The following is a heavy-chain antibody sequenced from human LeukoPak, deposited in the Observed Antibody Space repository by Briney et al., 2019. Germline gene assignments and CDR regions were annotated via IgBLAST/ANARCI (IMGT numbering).Heavy chain of an antibody. V-gene: IGHV5-51*01. CDR2: IYPGDSDT. CDR3: ATHTSLYGQTYYYYGMDV. D-gene: IGHD2-2*01. CDR1: GYSFTSYW. J-gene: IGHJ6*02. Sequence: GESLKISCKGSGYSFTSYWIGWVRQMPGKGLEWMGIIYPGDSDTRYSPSFQGQVTISADKSISTAYLQWSSLKASDTAMYYCATHTSLYGQTYYYYGMDVWGQGTTVTVSS.